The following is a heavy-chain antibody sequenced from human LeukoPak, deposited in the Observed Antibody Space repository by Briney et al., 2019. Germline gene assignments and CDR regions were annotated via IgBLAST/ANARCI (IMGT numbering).Heavy chain of an antibody. CDR3: ARLLSVGVIY. V-gene: IGHV3-66*04. Sequence: GGSLRLSCAASGFTVNDNYMSWVRQAPGKGLEWVSVFYNDGTTYYADSVKGRFTISRDNSKNTLYLQMNSLRAEDTAVYYCARLLSVGVIYWGQGTLVTVSS. D-gene: IGHD3-16*01. J-gene: IGHJ4*02. CDR2: FYNDGTT. CDR1: GFTVNDNY.